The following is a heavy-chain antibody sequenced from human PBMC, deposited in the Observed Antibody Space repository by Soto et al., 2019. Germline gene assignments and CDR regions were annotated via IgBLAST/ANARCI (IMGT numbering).Heavy chain of an antibody. CDR2: IYYSGST. J-gene: IGHJ6*03. D-gene: IGHD2-15*01. CDR3: ASRGKAAERYYYYYMDV. V-gene: IGHV4-39*01. CDR1: GGSISSSIYY. Sequence: ETLSLTCTVSGGSISSSIYYWGWIRQPPGKGLEWIGSIYYSGSTYYNPSLRSRVTISVDTSKNQFSLKLSSVTAADTAVYYCASRGKAAERYYYYYMDVWGKGTKVTVSS.